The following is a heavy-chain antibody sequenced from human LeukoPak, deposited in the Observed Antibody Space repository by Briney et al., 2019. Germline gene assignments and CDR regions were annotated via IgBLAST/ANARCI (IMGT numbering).Heavy chain of an antibody. CDR3: ARDNLHSGFDY. D-gene: IGHD1-26*01. J-gene: IGHJ4*02. CDR2: IYAGGNT. Sequence: GGSLRLSCAASGFTLNTNYMNWVRQVPGKGLEWVSVIYAGGNTYHADSVKGRFTISRDNSKNTLYLQMNSLRAEDTAVYYCARDNLHSGFDYWGQGTLVTVSS. CDR1: GFTLNTNY. V-gene: IGHV3-53*01.